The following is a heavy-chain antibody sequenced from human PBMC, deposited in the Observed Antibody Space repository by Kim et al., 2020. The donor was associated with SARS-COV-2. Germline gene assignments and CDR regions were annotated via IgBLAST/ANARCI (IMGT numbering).Heavy chain of an antibody. D-gene: IGHD6-19*01. Sequence: GGSLRLSCAASGFTVSRSYMSWVRQAPGKGLEWVSVIYADDYTYYTDSVKGRFTISRDKSKNTLSLQMDSLRAEDTALYYCARAHVSSGTWRLGMDVWGQGTTVTVSS. J-gene: IGHJ6*02. CDR2: IYADDYT. V-gene: IGHV3-53*01. CDR3: ARAHVSSGTWRLGMDV. CDR1: GFTVSRSY.